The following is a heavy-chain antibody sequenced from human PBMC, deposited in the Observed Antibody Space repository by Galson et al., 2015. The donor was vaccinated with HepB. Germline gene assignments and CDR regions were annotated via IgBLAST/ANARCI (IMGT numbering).Heavy chain of an antibody. D-gene: IGHD6-19*01. CDR1: GFTFSSYA. J-gene: IGHJ4*02. Sequence: SLRLSCAGSGFTFSSYAMHWVRQAPGKGLEWVAVISFDGFNKYYADSVKGRFTISRDNSKNTLYLQMNSLSAEDTAVYYCGRDINPRQQWQVALKYWGQGTQVTVSS. CDR3: GRDINPRQQWQVALKY. V-gene: IGHV3-30*04. CDR2: ISFDGFNK.